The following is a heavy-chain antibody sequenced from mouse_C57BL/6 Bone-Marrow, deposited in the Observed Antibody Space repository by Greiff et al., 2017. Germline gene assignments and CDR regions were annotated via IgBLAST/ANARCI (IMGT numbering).Heavy chain of an antibody. Sequence: QVQLQQPGAELVRPGSSVKRSCKASGYTFTSYWMDWVKQRPGQGLEWIGNIYPSDSETHYNQKFKDKATLTVDKSSSTAYMQLSSLTSEDSAVYYCAREGTTVAQNYWGQGTTLTVSS. CDR1: GYTFTSYW. D-gene: IGHD1-1*01. V-gene: IGHV1-61*01. J-gene: IGHJ2*01. CDR3: AREGTTVAQNY. CDR2: IYPSDSET.